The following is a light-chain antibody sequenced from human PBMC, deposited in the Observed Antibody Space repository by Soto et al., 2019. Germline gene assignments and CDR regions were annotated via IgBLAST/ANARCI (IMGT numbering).Light chain of an antibody. CDR3: AAWDDSRGV. V-gene: IGLV1-47*01. CDR2: RNN. Sequence: QSVLTQPPSASGTPGQRVTIACSGSRSNIGSNYVYWYQQLPGTAPKLLIYRNNQRPSGVPDRFSGSKSDTSASLAISGLRSEDEADYYCAAWDDSRGVFGGGTRSPS. J-gene: IGLJ2*01. CDR1: RSNIGSNY.